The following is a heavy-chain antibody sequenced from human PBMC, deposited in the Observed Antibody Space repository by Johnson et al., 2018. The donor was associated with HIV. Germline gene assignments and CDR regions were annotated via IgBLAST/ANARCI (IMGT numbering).Heavy chain of an antibody. CDR1: GFTFNNYW. V-gene: IGHV3-30*18. CDR2: ISFDGFSK. J-gene: IGHJ3*02. Sequence: GGGLVQPGGSLRLSCAASGFTFNNYWMHWVRQAPGKGLEWVAIISFDGFSKYYADSVKGRFTISRDNSKNTLYLQMNSLRAEDTAVYYCAKDSLLGYCSGGSCYDDDAFDIWGQGTMVTVSS. CDR3: AKDSLLGYCSGGSCYDDDAFDI. D-gene: IGHD2-15*01.